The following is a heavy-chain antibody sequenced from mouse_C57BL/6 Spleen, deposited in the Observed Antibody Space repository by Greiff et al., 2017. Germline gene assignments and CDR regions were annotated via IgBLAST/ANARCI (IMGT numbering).Heavy chain of an antibody. CDR1: GYTFTSYW. V-gene: IGHV1-7*01. D-gene: IGHD1-1*01. J-gene: IGHJ4*01. CDR2: INPSSGYT. Sequence: VQLQQSGAELAKPGASVKLSCKASGYTFTSYWMHWVKQRPGQGLEWIGYINPSSGYTKYNQKFKDKATLTADKSSSKAYMQLSSLTYEDAAVYYCATTVVATGDYWGQGTSVTVSS. CDR3: ATTVVATGDY.